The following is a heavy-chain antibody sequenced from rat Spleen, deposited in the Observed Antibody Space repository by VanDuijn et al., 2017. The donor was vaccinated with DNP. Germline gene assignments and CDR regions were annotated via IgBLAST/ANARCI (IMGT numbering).Heavy chain of an antibody. D-gene: IGHD1-11*01. J-gene: IGHJ4*01. V-gene: IGHV2-63*01. CDR2: MKYNGDT. Sequence: QVQLKESGPGLVQPSQTLSLTCTVSGFSLTSYNVHWVRQPPGKGLEWMGTMKYNGDTRYNSALKSRLSISKDTSKSQVFLKMNSLQTEDTATYYCARDPTKGIVDYYVMDAWGQGASVTVSS. CDR3: ARDPTKGIVDYYVMDA. CDR1: GFSLTSYN.